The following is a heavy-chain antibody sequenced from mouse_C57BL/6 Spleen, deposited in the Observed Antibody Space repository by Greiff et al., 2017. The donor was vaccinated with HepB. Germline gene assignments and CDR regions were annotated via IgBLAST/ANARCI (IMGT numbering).Heavy chain of an antibody. Sequence: LQQSGAELVMPGASVKLSCKASGYTFTSYWMHWVKQRPGQGLEWIGEIDPSDSYTNYNQKFKGKSTLTVDKSSSTAYMQLSSLTSEDSAVYYCARFGYGSSLYYFDYWGQGTTLTVSS. J-gene: IGHJ2*01. CDR2: IDPSDSYT. V-gene: IGHV1-69*01. D-gene: IGHD1-1*01. CDR1: GYTFTSYW. CDR3: ARFGYGSSLYYFDY.